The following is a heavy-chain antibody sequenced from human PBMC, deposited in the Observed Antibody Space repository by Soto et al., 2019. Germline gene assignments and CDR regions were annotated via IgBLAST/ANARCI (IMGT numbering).Heavy chain of an antibody. CDR2: IYYRGNA. CDR3: ARLEGLATISYYFDF. D-gene: IGHD3-9*01. Sequence: TSETLSLTCSVSDDSINSDKYYWGWIRQPPGKSLEWIGSIYYRGNAYYNPSLQTRVTISLDKSKSQFSLKLNSVTAADSAVYFCARLEGLATISYYFDFWGPGALVTVSS. V-gene: IGHV4-39*01. J-gene: IGHJ4*02. CDR1: DDSINSDKYY.